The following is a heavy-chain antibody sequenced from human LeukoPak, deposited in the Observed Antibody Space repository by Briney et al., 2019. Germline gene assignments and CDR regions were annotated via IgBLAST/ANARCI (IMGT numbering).Heavy chain of an antibody. V-gene: IGHV1-2*02. CDR2: INPNSGGT. J-gene: IGHJ6*02. CDR3: ARVDRYCSSTSCYTLNHYYYGMDV. CDR1: GYTFTGYY. Sequence: GASVKVSCKASGYTFTGYYMHWVRQAPGQGLEWMGWINPNSGGTNYAQKFQGRVTMTRDTSISTAYMKLSRLRSDDTAVYYCARVDRYCSSTSCYTLNHYYYGMDVWGQGTTVTVSS. D-gene: IGHD2-2*02.